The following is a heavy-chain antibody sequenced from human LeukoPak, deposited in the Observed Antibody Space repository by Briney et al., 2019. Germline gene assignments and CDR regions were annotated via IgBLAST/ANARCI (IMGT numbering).Heavy chain of an antibody. CDR3: AMATWVGGLDY. V-gene: IGHV3-23*01. Sequence: GGSLRLSCAASGFTFSSCAMSWVRQAPGKGLEWVAAISGSGGSTYYADSVEGRFTISRDNSKNTLYLQMNSLRAGDTAVYYCAMATWVGGLDYWGQGTLVTVSS. CDR1: GFTFSSCA. J-gene: IGHJ4*02. CDR2: ISGSGGST. D-gene: IGHD1-26*01.